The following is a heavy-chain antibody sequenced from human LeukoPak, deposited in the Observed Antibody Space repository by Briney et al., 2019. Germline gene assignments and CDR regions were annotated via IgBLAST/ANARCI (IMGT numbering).Heavy chain of an antibody. V-gene: IGHV4-59*11. CDR1: GGSISSHY. CDR2: IYYSGST. Sequence: PSETLSLTCTVSGGSISSHYWSWLRQPPGKGLEWIGYIYYSGSTNYNPSLKSRVTISVDTSKNQFSLKLSSVTAADTAVYYCARIDYGDLGFYFDYWGQGTLVTVSS. D-gene: IGHD4-17*01. J-gene: IGHJ4*02. CDR3: ARIDYGDLGFYFDY.